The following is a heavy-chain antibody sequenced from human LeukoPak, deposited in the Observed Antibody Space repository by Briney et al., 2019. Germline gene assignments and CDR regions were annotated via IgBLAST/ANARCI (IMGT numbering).Heavy chain of an antibody. Sequence: SETLSLTCTVSGSSISSGGYYWGWIRQPPGKGLEWIGSIYYSGSTYYNPSLKSRVTISVDTSKCQFSLKLSSVTAADTAVYYCASPGGGPTKYWGQGTLVTVSS. D-gene: IGHD3-16*01. CDR2: IYYSGST. V-gene: IGHV4-39*01. CDR1: GSSISSGGYY. CDR3: ASPGGGPTKY. J-gene: IGHJ4*02.